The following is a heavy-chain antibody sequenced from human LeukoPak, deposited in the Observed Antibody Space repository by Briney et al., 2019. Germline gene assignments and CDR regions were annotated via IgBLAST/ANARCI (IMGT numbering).Heavy chain of an antibody. V-gene: IGHV4-39*01. Sequence: PSETLSLTCTVSGGSISSSSYYWGWIRQPPGKGLEWIGSIYYSGSTYYNPSLKSRVTISVDTSKNQFSLNLSSVTAADTAVYYCASNHWDLPDYWGQGTLVTVSS. CDR3: ASNHWDLPDY. J-gene: IGHJ4*02. D-gene: IGHD1-26*01. CDR1: GGSISSSSYY. CDR2: IYYSGST.